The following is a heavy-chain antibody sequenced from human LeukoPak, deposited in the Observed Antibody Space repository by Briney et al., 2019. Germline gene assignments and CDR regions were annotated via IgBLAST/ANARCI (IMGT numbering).Heavy chain of an antibody. D-gene: IGHD3-3*01. CDR3: AKDPGYDFWSGYYGGYFDY. CDR2: ISGSGGST. J-gene: IGHJ4*02. CDR1: GFTFSSYA. Sequence: GGSLRLSCAASGFTFSSYAMSWVRQAPGKGLEWVSAISGSGGSTYYADSVKGRFTISRDNSKNTLYLQMNSLRAEDTAVYYCAKDPGYDFWSGYYGGYFDYWGQGTLVTVSS. V-gene: IGHV3-23*01.